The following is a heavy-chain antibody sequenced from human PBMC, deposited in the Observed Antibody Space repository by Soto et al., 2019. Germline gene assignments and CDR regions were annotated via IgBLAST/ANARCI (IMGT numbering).Heavy chain of an antibody. V-gene: IGHV3-23*01. Sequence: GGSLRLSCAASGFTFSSYAMSWVRQAPGKGLEWVSAISGSGGSTYYADSVKGRFTISRDNSKNTLYLQMNSLRAEDTAVYYCAEFLGRDPLPPFDYWGQGTLVTVSS. D-gene: IGHD1-26*01. CDR3: AEFLGRDPLPPFDY. J-gene: IGHJ4*02. CDR1: GFTFSSYA. CDR2: ISGSGGST.